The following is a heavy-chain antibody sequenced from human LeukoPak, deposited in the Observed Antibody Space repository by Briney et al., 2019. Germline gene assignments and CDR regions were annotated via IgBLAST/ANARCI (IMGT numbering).Heavy chain of an antibody. V-gene: IGHV3-21*01. J-gene: IGHJ5*02. CDR1: GFTFSSYS. CDR2: ISSSSSYI. CDR3: ARDLVVVPAAINEDWFDP. Sequence: GGSLRLSCAASGFTFSSYSMNWVRQAPGKGLEWVSSISSSSSYIYYADSVKGRFTISRDNAKNSLYPQMNSLRAEDTAVYYCARDLVVVPAAINEDWFDPWGQGTLVTVSS. D-gene: IGHD2-2*01.